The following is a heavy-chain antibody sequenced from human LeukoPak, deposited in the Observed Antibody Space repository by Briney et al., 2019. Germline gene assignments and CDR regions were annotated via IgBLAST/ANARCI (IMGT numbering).Heavy chain of an antibody. CDR3: ARDEWLRDNWFDP. V-gene: IGHV3-48*04. CDR1: GFTFSSYS. D-gene: IGHD5-12*01. CDR2: ISSSSSTI. J-gene: IGHJ5*02. Sequence: GGSLRLSCAASGFTFSSYSMNWVRQAPGKGLEWVSYISSSSSTIYYADSVKGRFTISRDNAKNSLYLQMNSLRAEDTAVYYCARDEWLRDNWFDPWGQGTLVTVSS.